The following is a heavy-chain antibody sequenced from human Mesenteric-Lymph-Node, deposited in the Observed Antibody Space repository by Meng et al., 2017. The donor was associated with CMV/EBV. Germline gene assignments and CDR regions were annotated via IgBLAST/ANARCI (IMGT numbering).Heavy chain of an antibody. Sequence: GESLKISCAASGFTFSNYEMNWVRQVPGKGLEWVSYISNSGSTMYYADSVKGRFTISRDNAKNSLYLQINSLRAEDTAVYYCASGQLYWGQGTLVTVSS. J-gene: IGHJ4*02. CDR1: GFTFSNYE. V-gene: IGHV3-48*03. CDR2: ISNSGSTM. D-gene: IGHD5-24*01. CDR3: ASGQLY.